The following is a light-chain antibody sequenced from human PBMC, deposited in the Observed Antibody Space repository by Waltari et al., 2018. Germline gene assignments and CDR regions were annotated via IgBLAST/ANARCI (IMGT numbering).Light chain of an antibody. CDR3: MQALQTPFT. J-gene: IGKJ3*01. V-gene: IGKV2-28*01. Sequence: DIVMTQSPLSLPVTPGEPASISFRSSQSLLHSNGYSFLAWYLQKPGQSPQLLIYLGSNRASGVPDRFSGSGSGTDFTLKISRVEAEDVGVYYCMQALQTPFTFGPGTKVDIK. CDR2: LGS. CDR1: QSLLHSNGYSF.